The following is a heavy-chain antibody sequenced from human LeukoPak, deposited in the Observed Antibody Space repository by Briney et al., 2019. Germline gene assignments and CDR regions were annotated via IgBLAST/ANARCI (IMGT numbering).Heavy chain of an antibody. CDR1: GLTFICYS. J-gene: IGHJ3*02. CDR2: IGTGGTTM. V-gene: IGHV3-48*04. CDR3: ARDRSGSYGGAFDI. Sequence: GGSLRLSCVASGLTFICYSMNWVRQATGQGLEGGLYIGTGGTTMSYADSAKGRVTISRDDATNSVYLQMNSLRAEDTAVYYCARDRSGSYGGAFDIWGQGTMVTVSS. D-gene: IGHD1-26*01.